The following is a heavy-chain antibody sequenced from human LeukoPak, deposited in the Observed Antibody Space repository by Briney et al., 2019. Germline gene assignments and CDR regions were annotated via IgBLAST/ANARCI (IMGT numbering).Heavy chain of an antibody. CDR1: GGSISSSSYY. CDR2: IYYSEKT. CDR3: VRRGDYGDPITS. Sequence: PSETLSLTCTVSGGSISSSSYYWGWIRQPPGKGLEWIGAIYYSEKTYFNPSLKSRVIISVDMSKNQFSLKLRSMTAADTSVYYCVRRGDYGDPITSWGQGTLVTVSS. D-gene: IGHD4-17*01. J-gene: IGHJ5*02. V-gene: IGHV4-39*01.